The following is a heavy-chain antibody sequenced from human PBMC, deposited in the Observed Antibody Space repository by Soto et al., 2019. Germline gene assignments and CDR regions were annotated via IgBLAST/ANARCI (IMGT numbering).Heavy chain of an antibody. J-gene: IGHJ4*02. D-gene: IGHD7-27*01. CDR3: VRDLLGSGGHFDY. CDR1: GFIFSSFG. V-gene: IGHV3-33*01. Sequence: PGGSMRLSCAASGFIFSSFGMHWVRQAPGKGLEWVAHIWYDGSNTYYADSVKGRFTISRDNSRNTLYLHMNSLRAEDTAVYHCVRDLLGSGGHFDYWGQGTPVTVSS. CDR2: IWYDGSNT.